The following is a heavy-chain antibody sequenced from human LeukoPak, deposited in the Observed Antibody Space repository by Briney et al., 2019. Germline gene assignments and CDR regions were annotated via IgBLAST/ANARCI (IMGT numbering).Heavy chain of an antibody. V-gene: IGHV3-33*01. CDR3: ARDVMATPARLVYFDY. CDR2: WFDGSNK. J-gene: IGHJ4*02. Sequence: WFDGSNKYYADSVKGRFTISRDNSKNTLYLQMNSLRAEDTAVYYCARDVMATPARLVYFDYWGQGTLVTVSS. D-gene: IGHD5-24*01.